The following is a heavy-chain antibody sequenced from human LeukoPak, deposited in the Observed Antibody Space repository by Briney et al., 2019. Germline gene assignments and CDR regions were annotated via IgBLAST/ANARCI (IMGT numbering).Heavy chain of an antibody. V-gene: IGHV1-18*01. CDR2: ICAYIGNT. CDR1: GYTFTSYG. J-gene: IGHJ4*02. D-gene: IGHD3-22*01. Sequence: GSSVKVSCKASGYTFTSYGISWVRQASGQRLEWIGWICAYIGNTNYAQQLLRRVTMTTVTSTSPAYMELRSLRSDDTALYYVSREAFSYYYDSSGTSDYWGQGTLVTVSS. CDR3: SREAFSYYYDSSGTSDY.